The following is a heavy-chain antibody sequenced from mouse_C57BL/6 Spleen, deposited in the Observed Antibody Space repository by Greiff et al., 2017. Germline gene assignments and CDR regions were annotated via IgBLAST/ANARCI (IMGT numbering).Heavy chain of an antibody. CDR3: TREGGNYEFAY. J-gene: IGHJ3*01. D-gene: IGHD2-1*01. V-gene: IGHV5-9-1*02. Sequence: DVHLVESGEGLVKPGGSLKLSCAASGFTFSSYAMSWVRQTPEKRLEWVAYISSGGDYIYYADTVQGRFTISRDNARNTMYLQMSSLTSEDTAMYYCTREGGNYEFAYWGQGTLVTVSA. CDR2: ISSGGDYI. CDR1: GFTFSSYA.